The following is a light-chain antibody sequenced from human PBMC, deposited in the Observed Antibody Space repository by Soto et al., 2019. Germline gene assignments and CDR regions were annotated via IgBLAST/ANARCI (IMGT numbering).Light chain of an antibody. CDR1: QSVSSN. V-gene: IGKV3-15*01. Sequence: EIVMTQSPATLSVSPGERATLSCRASQSVSSNLAWYQQKPGQAPRLLIYGASTRATGIPARFSGSGSGTEFTLTISSLXSEDFAVYYRQQYNNWPPWTFGQGTKVDTK. CDR3: QQYNNWPPWT. CDR2: GAS. J-gene: IGKJ1*01.